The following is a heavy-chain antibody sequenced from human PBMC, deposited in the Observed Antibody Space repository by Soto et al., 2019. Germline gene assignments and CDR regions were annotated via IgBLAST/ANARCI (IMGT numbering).Heavy chain of an antibody. V-gene: IGHV3-13*01. CDR1: GFTFSSYD. D-gene: IGHD3-10*01. J-gene: IGHJ6*03. CDR3: ARGFGSFYDMDV. CDR2: IGTAGDT. Sequence: EVQLVESGGGLVQPGGSLRLSCAASGFTFSSYDMHWVRQAPGRGLEWVSVIGTAGDTSYRGSVKGRFTISREKANNSLYLLMNSLLAGDTAVYYCARGFGSFYDMDVWGKGTTVTVSS.